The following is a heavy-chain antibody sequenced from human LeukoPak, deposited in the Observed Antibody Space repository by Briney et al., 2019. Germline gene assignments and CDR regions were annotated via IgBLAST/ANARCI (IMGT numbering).Heavy chain of an antibody. Sequence: PSETLSLTCTVSGGSISSRNYYWGWIRQRPGEGLEGIGKISDSGNTYYSPSLRSRVTISIDTSKNQFSLKLSSVTAADTAVYYCARANYDYVWGSYRYKPYFDYWGQGTLVTVSS. J-gene: IGHJ4*02. V-gene: IGHV4-39*07. CDR3: ARANYDYVWGSYRYKPYFDY. CDR2: ISDSGNT. CDR1: GGSISSRNYY. D-gene: IGHD3-16*02.